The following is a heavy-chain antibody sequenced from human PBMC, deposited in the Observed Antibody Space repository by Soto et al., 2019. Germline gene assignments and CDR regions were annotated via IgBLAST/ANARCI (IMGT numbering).Heavy chain of an antibody. CDR1: GTSMIGLF. V-gene: IGHV4-4*07. Sequence: SETLSLTCTVSGTSMIGLFWSWVRQPAGKRLEWIGRIYNSGNTNSNPSLKSRVTMSIDPSDNLLSFRLTSVTAADTDVYFCVRQDRAGYLDHWVQGTLVAVAS. CDR2: IYNSGNT. CDR3: VRQDRAGYLDH. J-gene: IGHJ4*02.